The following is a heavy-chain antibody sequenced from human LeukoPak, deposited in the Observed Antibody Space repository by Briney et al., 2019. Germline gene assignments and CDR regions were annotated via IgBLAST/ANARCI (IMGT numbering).Heavy chain of an antibody. CDR2: IYYSGST. J-gene: IGHJ4*02. Sequence: SESLSLTCTVSGGSISSSSYYWGWIRQPPGKGLEWIGRIYYSGSTYYNPSLKSRVTISVDTSKNQFSLKLSSVTAADTAVYYCARHGNYYDSSGRGGYFDYWGQGTLVTVSS. D-gene: IGHD3-22*01. CDR3: ARHGNYYDSSGRGGYFDY. CDR1: GGSISSSSYY. V-gene: IGHV4-39*01.